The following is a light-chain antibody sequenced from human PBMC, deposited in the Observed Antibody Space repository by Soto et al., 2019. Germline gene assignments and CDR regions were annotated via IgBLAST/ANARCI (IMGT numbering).Light chain of an antibody. J-gene: IGKJ4*01. CDR3: QQYDTSPLT. CDR2: GAS. Sequence: EIVLTQSPGTLSLSPGERATLSCRASQSVSSSYLAWYQQKPGQAPRLFIYGASSRATGIPDRFSGSGSGTDFTLIISRLEPEDFAVYYCQQYDTSPLTFGGGTKVEIK. V-gene: IGKV3-20*01. CDR1: QSVSSSY.